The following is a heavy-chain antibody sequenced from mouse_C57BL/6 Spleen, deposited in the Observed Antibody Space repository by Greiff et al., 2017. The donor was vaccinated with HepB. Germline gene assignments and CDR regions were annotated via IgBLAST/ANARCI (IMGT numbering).Heavy chain of an antibody. CDR2: IDPEDGDT. D-gene: IGHD1-1*01. J-gene: IGHJ2*01. CDR1: GFNIKDYY. Sequence: EVQLQQSGAELVKPGASVKLSCTASGFNIKDYYMHWVKQRTEQGLEWIGRIDPEDGDTKYAPKFQGKATITADTSSNTAYLQLSSLTSEDTAVYYCARRGTVVPLDYWGQGTTLPVSS. V-gene: IGHV14-2*01. CDR3: ARRGTVVPLDY.